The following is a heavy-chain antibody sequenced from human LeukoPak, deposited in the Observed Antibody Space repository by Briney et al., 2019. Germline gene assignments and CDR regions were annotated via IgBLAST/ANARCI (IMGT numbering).Heavy chain of an antibody. V-gene: IGHV1-18*01. J-gene: IGHJ4*02. D-gene: IGHD3-22*01. CDR1: VYTFTSYG. CDR3: ARAIKEYYYDSSGCYYFDY. CDR2: ISAYNGNT. Sequence: VASVKVSCKASVYTFTSYGISWVRQAPGQGREWVGWISAYNGNTNYAQKLQGRVTMTTDTSTSTAYMELRSLRSDDTAVYYCARAIKEYYYDSSGCYYFDYWGQGTLVTVSS.